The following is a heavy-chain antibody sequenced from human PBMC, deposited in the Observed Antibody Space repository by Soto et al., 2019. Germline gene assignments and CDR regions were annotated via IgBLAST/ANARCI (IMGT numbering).Heavy chain of an antibody. Sequence: PGGSLRLSXAASGFTFSSYGMHWVRQAPGKGLEWVAVISYDGSNKYYADSVKGRFTISRDNSKNTLYLQMNSLRAEDTAAYYCAKDGWRYGGNPSPYYYYYYAMDVWGQGTTVTVSS. D-gene: IGHD2-15*01. CDR2: ISYDGSNK. CDR1: GFTFSSYG. V-gene: IGHV3-30*18. J-gene: IGHJ6*02. CDR3: AKDGWRYGGNPSPYYYYYYAMDV.